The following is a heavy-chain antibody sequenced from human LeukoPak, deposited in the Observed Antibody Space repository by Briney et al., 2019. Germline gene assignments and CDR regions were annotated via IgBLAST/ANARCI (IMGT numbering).Heavy chain of an antibody. D-gene: IGHD5-24*01. J-gene: IGHJ3*02. CDR1: GGSISSYS. V-gene: IGHV4-59*08. Sequence: PSETLSLTCTVSGGSISSYSWTWIRQPPGKGLECIGYIYFSGTTYYNPSLKSRVTISVDTSQNQFSLKLSSVTAADTAVYYCARTNMARDAFDIWGQGTMVTVSS. CDR2: IYFSGTT. CDR3: ARTNMARDAFDI.